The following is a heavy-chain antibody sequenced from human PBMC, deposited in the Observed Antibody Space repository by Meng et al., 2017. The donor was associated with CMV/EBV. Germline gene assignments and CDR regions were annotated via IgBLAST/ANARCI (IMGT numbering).Heavy chain of an antibody. J-gene: IGHJ6*02. CDR3: ARDKVGYSSSWYGMDV. CDR2: ISAYNGNT. D-gene: IGHD6-13*01. V-gene: IGHV1-18*01. CDR1: GYTFTSYG. Sequence: ASVKVSCKASGYTFTSYGISWVRRAPGQGLAWMGWISAYNGNTNYAQKLQGRVTMTTDTPTSTAYMELRSLRSDDTAVYYCARDKVGYSSSWYGMDVWGQGTTVTVSS.